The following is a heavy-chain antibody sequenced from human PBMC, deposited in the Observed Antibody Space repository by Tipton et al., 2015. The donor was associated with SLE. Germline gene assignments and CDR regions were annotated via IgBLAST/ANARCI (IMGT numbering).Heavy chain of an antibody. J-gene: IGHJ2*01. V-gene: IGHV4-59*08. D-gene: IGHD5-18*01. CDR1: GGSISSYY. CDR3: ARGGTAMADWYFDL. CDR2: IYYSGST. Sequence: TLSLTCTVSGGSISSYYWSWIRQPPGKGLEWIGYIYYSGSTNYNPSLKSRVTISVDTSKNQFSLKLSSVTAADTAVYYCARGGTAMADWYFDLWGRDTLVTVSS.